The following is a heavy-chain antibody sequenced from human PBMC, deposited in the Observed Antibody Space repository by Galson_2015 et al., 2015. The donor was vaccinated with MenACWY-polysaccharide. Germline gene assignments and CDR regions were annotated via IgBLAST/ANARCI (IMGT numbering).Heavy chain of an antibody. D-gene: IGHD3-22*01. Sequence: SLRLSCAASGFTFDDYAMHWARQAPGKGLEWVSGISWNSGSIGYADSVKGRFTISRDNAKNSLYLRMNSLRAEDTALYYCAKYRSYDRFSPNYYDSSGYYLKGDAFDIWGQGTMVTVSS. CDR3: AKYRSYDRFSPNYYDSSGYYLKGDAFDI. CDR2: ISWNSGSI. CDR1: GFTFDDYA. J-gene: IGHJ3*02. V-gene: IGHV3-9*01.